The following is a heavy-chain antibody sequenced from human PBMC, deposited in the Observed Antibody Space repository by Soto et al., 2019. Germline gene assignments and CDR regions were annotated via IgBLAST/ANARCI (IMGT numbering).Heavy chain of an antibody. V-gene: IGHV4-30-4*01. CDR1: GGSISSGDYY. Sequence: SETLSLTCTVSGGSISSGDYYWSWIRQPPGKGLEWIGYIYYSGSTYYNPSLKSRVTISVDTSKNQFSLKLSSVTAADTAVYYCARGDSTMAFPYYWGQGTLVTVSS. J-gene: IGHJ4*02. CDR3: ARGDSTMAFPYY. D-gene: IGHD3-10*01. CDR2: IYYSGST.